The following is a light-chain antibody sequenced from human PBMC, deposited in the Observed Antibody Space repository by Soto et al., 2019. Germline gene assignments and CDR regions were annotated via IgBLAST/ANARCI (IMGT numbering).Light chain of an antibody. CDR2: AAS. Sequence: IQVTQSPSSLSASVGDTVTITCRARQRISTYLNWYQHKPGKAPNLLIQAASSLLSGVPSRFSGSGSETDFTLTITSLRPEDFATYYCQQSYRSPYTFARGTKLEVK. CDR1: QRISTY. J-gene: IGKJ2*01. V-gene: IGKV1-39*01. CDR3: QQSYRSPYT.